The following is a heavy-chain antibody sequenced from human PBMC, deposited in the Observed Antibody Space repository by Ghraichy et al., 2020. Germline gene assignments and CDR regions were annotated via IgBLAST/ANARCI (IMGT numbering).Heavy chain of an antibody. CDR3: ARHLGIVTTDWYFDL. CDR1: GFTVSNNF. Sequence: GESLNISCAASGFTVSNNFLSWVRQAPGKGLEWVSIVYSGGNTYYADSVKGRFTISRDSSKNTLYLQMNSLRAEDTAVYYCARHLGIVTTDWYFDLWGRGTLVTVSS. CDR2: VYSGGNT. J-gene: IGHJ2*01. D-gene: IGHD4-11*01. V-gene: IGHV3-53*01.